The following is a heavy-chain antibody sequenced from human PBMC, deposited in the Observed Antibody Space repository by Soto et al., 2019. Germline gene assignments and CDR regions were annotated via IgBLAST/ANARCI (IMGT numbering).Heavy chain of an antibody. CDR2: IYYSGST. D-gene: IGHD2-15*01. J-gene: IGHJ3*02. Sequence: TPSLTCPFVCYSILRRGCYWGWIRQHPGKGLEWIGYIYYSGSTYYNPSLKSRVTISVDTSKNQFSLKLSSVTAADTAVYYCARGAKLQDAFDIWGQGTMVS. CDR3: ARGAKLQDAFDI. V-gene: IGHV4-31*03. CDR1: CYSILRRGCY.